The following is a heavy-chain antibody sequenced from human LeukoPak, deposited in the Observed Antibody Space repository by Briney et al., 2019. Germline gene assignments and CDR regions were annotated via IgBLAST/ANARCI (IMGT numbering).Heavy chain of an antibody. V-gene: IGHV3-74*01. D-gene: IGHD2-21*01. CDR1: GFTFSTYW. Sequence: GGSLRLSCAASGFTFSTYWMHWVRQAPGKGLVWVSRINSDGSGAGFADSLNGRFTISRDNAKNILYLQMNSLRAEDTAAYYCVREFYSALWDWGQGTLVTVSS. J-gene: IGHJ4*02. CDR2: INSDGSGA. CDR3: VREFYSALWD.